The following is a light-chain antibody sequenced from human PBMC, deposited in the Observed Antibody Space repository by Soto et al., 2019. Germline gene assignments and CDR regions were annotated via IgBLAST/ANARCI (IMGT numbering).Light chain of an antibody. CDR2: EVS. J-gene: IGLJ2*01. CDR3: CSYTTSSTLDVV. CDR1: GGYNS. Sequence: QSALTQPASVSGSPGQSITISCVGGYNSVSWYQQHPGKAPKLMIYEVSNRPSGVSNHFSGSKSGNTASLTISGLQAEDEADYYCCSYTTSSTLDVVFGGGTKLTVL. V-gene: IGLV2-14*01.